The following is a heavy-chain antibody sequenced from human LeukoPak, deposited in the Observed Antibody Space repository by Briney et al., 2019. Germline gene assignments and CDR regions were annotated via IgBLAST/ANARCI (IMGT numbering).Heavy chain of an antibody. CDR2: IVYDGSSK. CDR1: GFTFSTYA. J-gene: IGHJ5*02. V-gene: IGHV3-30*04. CDR3: ARDLSAVAGTALFDP. D-gene: IGHD6-19*01. Sequence: AGGTLRLSCAVSGFTFSTYAMQWVRQAPGKGLEWVAVIVYDGSSKYYADSVKGRFTVSRDNSKNTLYLQMNSLKTEDTAVYYCARDLSAVAGTALFDPWGQGTLVTVSS.